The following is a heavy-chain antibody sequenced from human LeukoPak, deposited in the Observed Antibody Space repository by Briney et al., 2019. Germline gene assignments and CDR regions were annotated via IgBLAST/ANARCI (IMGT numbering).Heavy chain of an antibody. D-gene: IGHD6-13*01. CDR1: AGSISSRNW. V-gene: IGHV4-4*02. Sequence: TTSETLSLTCAVSAGSISSRNWWSWVRQSPGKGLEWIGEMSHSGTTNYNPSPESRVTMSVDKSKNQFSLKLSSVTAADTAVYYCARDLNGGIAGAGTGDNWFDPWGQGTLVTVSS. CDR2: MSHSGTT. CDR3: ARDLNGGIAGAGTGDNWFDP. J-gene: IGHJ5*02.